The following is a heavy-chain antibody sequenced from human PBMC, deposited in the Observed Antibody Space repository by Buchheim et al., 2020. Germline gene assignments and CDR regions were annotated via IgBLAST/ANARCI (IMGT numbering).Heavy chain of an antibody. CDR1: GFTFTSYW. D-gene: IGHD5-24*01. CDR3: ARALVGDGYSSGY. V-gene: IGHV3-7*01. Sequence: EVQLVESGGGLVQPGGSLRLSCAASGFTFTSYWMSWVRQAPGKGLEWVANINQDGTATDYVDSVKGRFTISRDNAKYSLFLQMNSLRAEDTAVYYCARALVGDGYSSGYWGQGTL. J-gene: IGHJ4*02. CDR2: INQDGTAT.